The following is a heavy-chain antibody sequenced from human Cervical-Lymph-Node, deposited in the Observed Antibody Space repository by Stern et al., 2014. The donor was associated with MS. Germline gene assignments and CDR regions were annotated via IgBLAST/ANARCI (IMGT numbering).Heavy chain of an antibody. CDR3: TRARGITMVRGVISPPYGMDV. V-gene: IGHV4-59*01. D-gene: IGHD3-10*01. J-gene: IGHJ6*02. CDR1: GDFNTTSH. Sequence: VQLVESGPGLVKPSATLSLTCRVSGDFNTTSHWSWIRQPPGKGLEWIGYVYYVGSTDYNPSLKSRVTISLDASKNQISLRLSSVTEADTAVYYCTRARGITMVRGVISPPYGMDVWGQGTTVTVSS. CDR2: VYYVGST.